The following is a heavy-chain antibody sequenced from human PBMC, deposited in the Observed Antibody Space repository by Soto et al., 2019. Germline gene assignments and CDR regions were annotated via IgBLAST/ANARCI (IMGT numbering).Heavy chain of an antibody. CDR2: IYYSGST. V-gene: IGHV4-59*01. Sequence: RQPPGKGLEWIGYIYYSGSTNYNPSLKSRVTISVDTSKNQFSLKLSSVTAADTAVYYCAXXXXXXXXXPWGQGTLVTVS. CDR3: AXXXXXXXXXP. J-gene: IGHJ5*02.